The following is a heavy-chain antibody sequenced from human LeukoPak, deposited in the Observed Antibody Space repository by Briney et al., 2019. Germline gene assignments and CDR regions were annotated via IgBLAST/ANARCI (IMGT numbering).Heavy chain of an antibody. CDR1: GFTFDDYA. CDR2: ISWDGGST. CDR3: AKGDSTGTLGAHFDY. V-gene: IGHV3-43D*04. Sequence: GGSLRLSCAASGFTFDDYAMHWVRQAPGKGLEWVPLISWDGGSTYYADSVKGRFTISRDNSKNSLYLQMNSLRAEDTALYYCAKGDSTGTLGAHFDYWGQGTLVTVSS. D-gene: IGHD1-1*01. J-gene: IGHJ4*02.